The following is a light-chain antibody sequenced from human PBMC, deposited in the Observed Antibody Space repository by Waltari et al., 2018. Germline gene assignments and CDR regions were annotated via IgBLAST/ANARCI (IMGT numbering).Light chain of an antibody. CDR2: VNSDGSH. CDR1: SGHSSNV. V-gene: IGLV4-69*01. CDR3: QTGGHGTWV. J-gene: IGLJ3*02. Sequence: QLVLTQSPSASASLGASVKLTCTLSSGHSSNVIAWLQVEPGKCPRYLTKVNSDGSHSKGDEIPDRFSGSSSGAERDRTIASLQSEDEADYYCQTGGHGTWVFGGGTKLTVL.